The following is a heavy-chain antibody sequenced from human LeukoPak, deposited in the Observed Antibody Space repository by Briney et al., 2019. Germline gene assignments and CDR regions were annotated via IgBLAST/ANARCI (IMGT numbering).Heavy chain of an antibody. V-gene: IGHV2-5*02. Sequence: SGGTLRIPTQTFTLTCTLSGVALSPSAMGVGWVRQPPRKALGGRALVCWDEDKRYCLSPQNRITITNDNSKTQRVLTMANRDPADTATYYCAHRRVSSSRVYWGQGTLVTVSS. D-gene: IGHD6-6*01. CDR2: VCWDEDK. CDR1: GVALSPSAMG. J-gene: IGHJ4*02. CDR3: AHRRVSSSRVY.